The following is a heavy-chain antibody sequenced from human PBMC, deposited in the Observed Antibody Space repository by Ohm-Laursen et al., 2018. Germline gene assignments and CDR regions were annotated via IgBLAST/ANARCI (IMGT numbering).Heavy chain of an antibody. CDR2: ISNTGST. J-gene: IGHJ4*02. V-gene: IGHV4-59*07. CDR3: VRANYFDY. CDR1: GGSISTYY. Sequence: SDTLSLTCTVSGGSISTYYWSWIRQPPGKGLEWIGYISNTGSTNYSPSLKSRVTISVDTSKSQFSLKLNSVTAADTAVYYCVRANYFDYWGQGTLVIVSS.